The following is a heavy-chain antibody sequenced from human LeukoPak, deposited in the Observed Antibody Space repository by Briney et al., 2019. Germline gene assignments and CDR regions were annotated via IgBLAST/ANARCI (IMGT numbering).Heavy chain of an antibody. D-gene: IGHD1-26*01. V-gene: IGHV3-33*01. CDR3: ARGGFSGSYYEDY. CDR1: GFTFSSYG. CDR2: IWYDGSNK. J-gene: IGHJ4*02. Sequence: GGSLRLSCAASGFTFSSYGMHWVRQAPGKGLEWVAVIWYDGSNKYYADSVKGRFTISRDNSKNTLYLQMNSLRAEDTAVYYCARGGFSGSYYEDYWGQGTLVTVSS.